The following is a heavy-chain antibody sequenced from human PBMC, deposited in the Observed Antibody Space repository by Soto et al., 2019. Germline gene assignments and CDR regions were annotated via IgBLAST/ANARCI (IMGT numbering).Heavy chain of an antibody. D-gene: IGHD5-18*01. V-gene: IGHV3-33*01. CDR1: GFTFSSYG. CDR3: ARSEYSYGPFDY. Sequence: SLNLSRAAAGFTFSSYGMHLVRQAPGKGLEWVAVIWYDGSNKYYADSVKGRFTISRDNSKNTLYLQMNSLRAEDTAVYYCARSEYSYGPFDYWGQGTLVTVSS. CDR2: IWYDGSNK. J-gene: IGHJ4*02.